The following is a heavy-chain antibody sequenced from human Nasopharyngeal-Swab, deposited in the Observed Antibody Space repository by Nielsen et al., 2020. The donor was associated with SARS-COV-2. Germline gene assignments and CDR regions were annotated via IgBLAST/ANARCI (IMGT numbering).Heavy chain of an antibody. CDR3: AREPPGRWLQLVFDY. Sequence: GESLKISCAASGFTFSSYEMNWVRQAPGKGLEWVSYISSSGSTIYYADSVKGRFTISRDNAKNSLYLLMNSLRAEDTAVYYCAREPPGRWLQLVFDYWGQGTLVTVSS. CDR2: ISSSGSTI. D-gene: IGHD5-24*01. CDR1: GFTFSSYE. J-gene: IGHJ4*02. V-gene: IGHV3-48*03.